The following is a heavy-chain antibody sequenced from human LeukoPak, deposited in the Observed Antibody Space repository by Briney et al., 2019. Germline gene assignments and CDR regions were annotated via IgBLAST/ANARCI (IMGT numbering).Heavy chain of an antibody. CDR3: ARATQDKRVLYYDYVWGSYRPSRYNWFDP. CDR1: GGSFSGHY. CDR2: INHRGST. V-gene: IGHV4-34*01. Sequence: SETLSLTCAVFGGSFSGHYWSWIRQPPGKGLEWIGEINHRGSTTYNPSLKSRVTISVDTSKNQFSLKLSSVTAADTAVYYCARATQDKRVLYYDYVWGSYRPSRYNWFDPWGQGTLVTVSS. J-gene: IGHJ5*02. D-gene: IGHD3-16*02.